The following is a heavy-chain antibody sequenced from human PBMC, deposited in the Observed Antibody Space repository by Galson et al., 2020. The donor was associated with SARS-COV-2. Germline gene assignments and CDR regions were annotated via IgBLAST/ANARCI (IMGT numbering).Heavy chain of an antibody. V-gene: IGHV3-23*01. CDR3: AKGFYQLHSFYYGIDV. CDR2: ISGSGGST. D-gene: IGHD2-2*01. Sequence: GGSLRLSCAASGFTFSSYAMSWVRQAPGKGLEWVSAISGSGGSTYYADSVKGRFTISRDNSKNTLYLQMNSLRAEDTAVYYCAKGFYQLHSFYYGIDVWGQGTTVTVSS. J-gene: IGHJ6*02. CDR1: GFTFSSYA.